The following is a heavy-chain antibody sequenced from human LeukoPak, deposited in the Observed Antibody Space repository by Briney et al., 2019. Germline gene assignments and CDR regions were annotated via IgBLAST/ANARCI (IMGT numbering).Heavy chain of an antibody. CDR3: ATYRQVLLPFES. J-gene: IGHJ4*02. V-gene: IGHV3-30*03. CDR2: ISFDESNK. D-gene: IGHD5-18*01. Sequence: GRSLRLSCAASGFTFSSYGMHWVRQAPGKGLEWVAVISFDESNKYYADSVRGRFTISRDNSKSTLFLQMNSLRAEDTAIYYCATYRQVLLPFESWGQGTLVTVSS. CDR1: GFTFSSYG.